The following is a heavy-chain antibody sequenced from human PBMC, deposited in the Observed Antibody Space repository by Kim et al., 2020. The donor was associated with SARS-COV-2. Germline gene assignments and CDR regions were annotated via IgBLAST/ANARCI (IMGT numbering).Heavy chain of an antibody. D-gene: IGHD6-13*01. V-gene: IGHV5-51*01. CDR3: ARRGFAKIAATAPDY. CDR1: GYSFTSYW. Sequence: GESLKISCKGSGYSFTSYWIGWVRQMPGKGLEWMGLIYPGDSDTRYSPSFQVRVTISAEKSISTPYLQWGSLKASDTAMYYCARRGFAKIAATAPDYWGQRTLVPVSS. J-gene: IGHJ4*02. CDR2: IYPGDSDT.